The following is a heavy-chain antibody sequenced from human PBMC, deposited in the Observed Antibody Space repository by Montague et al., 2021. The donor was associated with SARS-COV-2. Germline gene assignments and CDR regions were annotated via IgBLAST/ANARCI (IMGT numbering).Heavy chain of an antibody. CDR2: IYYSGXT. V-gene: IGHV4-39*01. Sequence: SETLSLTCTVSGGSISSSSYYWGWIRQPPGKGLEWIGSIYYSGXTXYXXXXKRRVTISVDTSKNQFSLKLSSVTAADTAVYYCAADYGERDWFDPWGQGTLVTVSS. J-gene: IGHJ5*02. CDR3: AADYGERDWFDP. CDR1: GGSISSSSYY. D-gene: IGHD4-17*01.